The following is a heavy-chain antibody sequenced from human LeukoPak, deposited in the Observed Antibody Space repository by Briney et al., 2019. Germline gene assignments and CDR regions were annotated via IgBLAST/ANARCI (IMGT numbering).Heavy chain of an antibody. CDR2: IYYSGST. Sequence: SETLSLTCTVSGGSISSGDYYWSWIRPPPGKGLEWIGYIYYSGSTYYNPSLKSRVTISVDTSKNQFSLKLSSVTAADTAVYYCARETLGPLFDYWGQGTLVTVSS. CDR3: ARETLGPLFDY. CDR1: GGSISSGDYY. D-gene: IGHD3-10*01. V-gene: IGHV4-30-4*01. J-gene: IGHJ4*02.